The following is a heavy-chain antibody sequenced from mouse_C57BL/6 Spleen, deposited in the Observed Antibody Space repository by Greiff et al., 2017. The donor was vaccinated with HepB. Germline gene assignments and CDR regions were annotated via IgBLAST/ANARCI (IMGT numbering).Heavy chain of an antibody. J-gene: IGHJ3*01. CDR2: ISSGSSTI. Sequence: EVKLMESGGGLVKPGGSLKLSCAASGFTFSDYGMHWVRQAPEKGLEWVAYISSGSSTIYYADTVKGRFTISRDNAKNTLFLQMTSLRSEDTAMYYCARPYGYDVSFAYWGQGTLVTDSA. CDR3: ARPYGYDVSFAY. V-gene: IGHV5-17*01. CDR1: GFTFSDYG. D-gene: IGHD2-2*01.